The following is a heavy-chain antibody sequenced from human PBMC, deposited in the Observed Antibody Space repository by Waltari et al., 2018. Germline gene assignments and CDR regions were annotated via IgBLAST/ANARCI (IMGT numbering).Heavy chain of an antibody. V-gene: IGHV3-23*03. CDR1: GFAFTSHA. J-gene: IGHJ4*02. Sequence: EVYLLDSGGGLVQPGGSLGLSCGASGFAFTSHAMAWVRQAPGKGLQWVSTIDTDGNAYYQDSVKGRFTISRDNSRTTLSLQMNWLTTEDTAIYFCAKASGSCFDHWGRGTRVTVSS. CDR3: AKASGSCFDH. D-gene: IGHD1-26*01. CDR2: IDTDGNA.